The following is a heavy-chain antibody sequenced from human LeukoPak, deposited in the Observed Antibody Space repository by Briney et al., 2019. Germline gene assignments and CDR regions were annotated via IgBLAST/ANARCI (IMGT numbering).Heavy chain of an antibody. CDR3: ASRDIVVVPAARYGMDV. Sequence: GGSLRLSCAASGFTFSSYAMSWVRQAPGKGLEWVSAISGSGGSTYYADSVKGRFTISRDNSKNTLYLQMNSLRAEDTAVYYCASRDIVVVPAARYGMDVWGQGPTVTVSS. V-gene: IGHV3-23*01. CDR1: GFTFSSYA. D-gene: IGHD2-2*01. J-gene: IGHJ6*02. CDR2: ISGSGGST.